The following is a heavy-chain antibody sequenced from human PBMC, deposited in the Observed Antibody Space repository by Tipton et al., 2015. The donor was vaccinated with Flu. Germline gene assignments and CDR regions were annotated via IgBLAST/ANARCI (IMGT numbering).Heavy chain of an antibody. J-gene: IGHJ4*02. Sequence: TLSLTCTVSGGSISRYYWSWIRQPPGKGLERIGYIYYSGSTNYNPSLKSRVTISLDTSKNQFSLNLNSVTAADTAVYYCARDSGFGDPFDYWGQGTLVTVSS. D-gene: IGHD4-17*01. CDR2: IYYSGST. CDR3: ARDSGFGDPFDY. V-gene: IGHV4-59*01. CDR1: GGSISRYY.